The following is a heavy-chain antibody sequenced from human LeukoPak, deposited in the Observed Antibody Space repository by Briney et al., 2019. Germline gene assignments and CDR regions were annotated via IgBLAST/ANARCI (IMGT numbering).Heavy chain of an antibody. D-gene: IGHD6-6*01. V-gene: IGHV4-59*01. CDR3: ARDQSSYTSSSYFDP. CDR2: IYHSGVT. Sequence: PSETLSLTCTVSDYSISSYFWSWIRQPPGKGLQWIGYIYHSGVTNYNPSLKSRVTTSVDTTKNQFSLKLSSVTAADTAVYYCARDQSSYTSSSYFDPWGQGALVTVSS. J-gene: IGHJ5*02. CDR1: DYSISSYF.